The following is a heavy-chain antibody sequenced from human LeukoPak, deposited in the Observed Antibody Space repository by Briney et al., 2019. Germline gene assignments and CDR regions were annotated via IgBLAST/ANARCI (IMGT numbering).Heavy chain of an antibody. CDR3: ARESETSGWYDY. D-gene: IGHD6-19*01. V-gene: IGHV3-43*02. Sequence: AGGSLRLSCVASGFTFGSYWIHWVRQAPGKGLEWVSLISGDGGSTFYADSVRGRFTISRDNTRKSLSLQMSSLRSEDTALYYCARESETSGWYDYWGQGTLVTVSS. CDR2: ISGDGGST. CDR1: GFTFGSYW. J-gene: IGHJ4*02.